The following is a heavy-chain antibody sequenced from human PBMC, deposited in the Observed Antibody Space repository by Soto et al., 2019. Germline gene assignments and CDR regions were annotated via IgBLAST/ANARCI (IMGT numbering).Heavy chain of an antibody. J-gene: IGHJ5*02. CDR2: IRSKANSYAT. CDR3: TRGRGPHYYGSGSYLNWFDP. Sequence: EVQLVESGGGLVQPGGSLKLSCAASGFTFSGSAMHWVRQASGKGLEWVGRIRSKANSYATAYAASVKGKFTISRDDSKNTAYLQMNSLKTEDTAVYYCTRGRGPHYYGSGSYLNWFDPWGQGTLVTVSS. V-gene: IGHV3-73*02. D-gene: IGHD3-10*01. CDR1: GFTFSGSA.